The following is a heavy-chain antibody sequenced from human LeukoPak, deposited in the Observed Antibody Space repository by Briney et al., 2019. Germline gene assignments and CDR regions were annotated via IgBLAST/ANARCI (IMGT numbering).Heavy chain of an antibody. J-gene: IGHJ5*02. CDR1: GYSFTNYW. CDR2: MHPGESEI. V-gene: IGHV5-51*01. CDR3: AKTIAAFGSGARYFDP. D-gene: IGHD6-13*01. Sequence: GESLRISCKASGYSFTNYWIAWVRQKPGKGLEWMGIMHPGESEINYSPSFEGQVTISADTSISTAYLEWYSLKASDSAIYYCAKTIAAFGSGARYFDPGGQGTMITVS.